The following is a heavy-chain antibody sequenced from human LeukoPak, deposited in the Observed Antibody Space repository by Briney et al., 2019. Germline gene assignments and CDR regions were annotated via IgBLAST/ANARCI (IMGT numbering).Heavy chain of an antibody. CDR2: IYYSGST. D-gene: IGHD4-17*01. Sequence: SETLSLTCTVSGGSISSSSYYWGWIRQPPGKGLEWIGSIYYSGSTYYNPSLKSRVTISVYTSKNQFSLKLSSVTAADTAVYYCARRVYGDYVDYYYYYMDVWGKGTTVTVSS. CDR1: GGSISSSSYY. V-gene: IGHV4-39*01. CDR3: ARRVYGDYVDYYYYYMDV. J-gene: IGHJ6*03.